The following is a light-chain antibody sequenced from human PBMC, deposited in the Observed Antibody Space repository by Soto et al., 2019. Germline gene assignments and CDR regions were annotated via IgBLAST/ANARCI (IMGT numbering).Light chain of an antibody. CDR1: SSNIGSNY. CDR2: RNN. CDR3: AAWDDSLSGVV. Sequence: QSVLTQPPSASGTPGQRVTISCSGSSSNIGSNYVYWYQQLPGTVPQLLIYRNNERPSGVPDRFSGSKSGTSASLAISGLRSEDGADYSCAAWDDSLSGVVFGGGTKLTVL. V-gene: IGLV1-47*01. J-gene: IGLJ2*01.